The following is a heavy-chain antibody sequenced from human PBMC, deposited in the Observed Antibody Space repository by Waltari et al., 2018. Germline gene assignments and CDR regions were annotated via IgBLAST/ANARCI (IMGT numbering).Heavy chain of an antibody. CDR1: GYTFTDYW. CDR3: ARQSGNSPADH. CDR2: IDPSDSYT. D-gene: IGHD5-12*01. V-gene: IGHV5-10-1*03. J-gene: IGHJ4*02. Sequence: EVQLMQSGAELKEPGESLRISCEISGYTFTDYWITWVRQTPGRGLEWMGRIDPSDSYTTYRPSFEGRVTISVDKSKSAAYLQWGSLKASDTGFYFCARQSGNSPADHWGQGTLVTVSA.